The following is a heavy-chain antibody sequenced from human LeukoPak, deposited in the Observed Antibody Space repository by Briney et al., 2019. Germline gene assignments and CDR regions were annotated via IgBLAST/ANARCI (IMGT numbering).Heavy chain of an antibody. D-gene: IGHD2-2*01. CDR3: ARVIGVVGPDVPNWFDP. V-gene: IGHV7-4-1*02. CDR2: INTNTGNP. CDR1: GYTFTSYA. Sequence: GASVKVSCKASGYTFTSYAMNWVRQAPGQGLEWMGWINTNTGNPTYAQGFTGRFVFSLDTSVSTAYLQISSLKAEDTAVYYCARVIGVVGPDVPNWFDPWGQGTLVTVSS. J-gene: IGHJ5*02.